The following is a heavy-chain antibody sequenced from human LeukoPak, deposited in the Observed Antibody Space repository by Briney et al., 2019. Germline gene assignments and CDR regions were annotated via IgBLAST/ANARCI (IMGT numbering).Heavy chain of an antibody. CDR2: INDSGSI. Sequence: PSETLSLTCAVYGGSFSGYYWSWIRQPPGKGLEWIGEINDSGSINYNPSLKSRVTISVGTSKKQFSLKLSSVTAADTAVYYCAGLYYYYGMDVWGQGTTITVSS. CDR1: GGSFSGYY. CDR3: AGLYYYYGMDV. V-gene: IGHV4-34*01. J-gene: IGHJ6*02.